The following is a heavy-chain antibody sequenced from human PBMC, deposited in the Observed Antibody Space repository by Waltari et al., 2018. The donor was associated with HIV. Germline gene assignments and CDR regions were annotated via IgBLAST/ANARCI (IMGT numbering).Heavy chain of an antibody. D-gene: IGHD2-15*01. CDR3: AKALGYCSGGSCRYYYYYGMDV. V-gene: IGHV3-23*01. CDR2: ICVSGGST. J-gene: IGHJ6*02. Sequence: EVPLSESGGGLVQPVGSLRLPCAASGFTFAVDATRCVRQAQVKGMDGVSAICVSGGSTYYAHSVKGRFTISRDNSKNTLYLQMNSLRAEDTAVYYCAKALGYCSGGSCRYYYYYGMDVWGQGTTVTVSS. CDR1: GFTFAVDA.